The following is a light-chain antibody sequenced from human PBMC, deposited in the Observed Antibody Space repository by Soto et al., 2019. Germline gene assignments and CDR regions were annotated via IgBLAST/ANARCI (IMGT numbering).Light chain of an antibody. V-gene: IGLV2-8*01. CDR1: DNDVGRYDY. CDR2: EVS. CDR3: MAYVGGNIVA. Sequence: QSALTQPPSASGSPGMSVTLSCSGTDNDVGRYDYVSWYQQHPGKAPKLLIYEVSKRPSGVPDRFSASKSGNTASLTVSGLQGEDEAVYYCMAYVGGNIVAFGGGTQLTVL. J-gene: IGLJ2*01.